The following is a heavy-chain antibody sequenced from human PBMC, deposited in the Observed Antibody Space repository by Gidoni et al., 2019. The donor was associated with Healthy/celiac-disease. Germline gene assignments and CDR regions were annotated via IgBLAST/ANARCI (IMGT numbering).Heavy chain of an antibody. CDR1: GFTFSSYS. J-gene: IGHJ6*02. D-gene: IGHD1-26*01. CDR3: ARDLVSYSRGPPGDYYYGMDV. V-gene: IGHV3-21*01. Sequence: EVQLVESGGGLVKPGGSLRLSCAASGFTFSSYSMNWVRQAPGEGLEWVSSISSSSSYIYYADSVKGRFTISRDNAKNSLYLQMNSLRAEDTAVYYCARDLVSYSRGPPGDYYYGMDVWGQGTTVTVSS. CDR2: ISSSSSYI.